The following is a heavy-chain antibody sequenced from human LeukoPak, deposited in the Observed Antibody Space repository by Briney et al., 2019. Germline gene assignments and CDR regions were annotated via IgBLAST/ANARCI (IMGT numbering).Heavy chain of an antibody. J-gene: IGHJ4*02. D-gene: IGHD3-22*01. CDR2: IYSGGFT. V-gene: IGHV3-66*02. Sequence: GGSLRLSCAASGFTFSDHYIDWVRQAPGKGLEWVSVIYSGGFTNYADSVKGRFTISRDNSKNTLSLQMNSLRGDDTAVYYCARSYDSSGYYSFDCWGQGTLVTVSS. CDR1: GFTFSDHY. CDR3: ARSYDSSGYYSFDC.